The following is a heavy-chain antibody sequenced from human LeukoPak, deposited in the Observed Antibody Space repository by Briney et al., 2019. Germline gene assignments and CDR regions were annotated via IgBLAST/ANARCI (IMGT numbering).Heavy chain of an antibody. V-gene: IGHV3-30*18. CDR1: GFTFSSYG. CDR2: ISYDGSNK. D-gene: IGHD3-10*01. CDR3: AKDRGLRSHLYAFDI. Sequence: PGGSLRLSCAASGFTFSSYGMHWVRQAPGKGLEWVAVISYDGSNKYYADSVKGRFTISRDNSKNTLYLQMNSLRAEDTAVYYCAKDRGLRSHLYAFDIWGQGTMVTVSS. J-gene: IGHJ3*02.